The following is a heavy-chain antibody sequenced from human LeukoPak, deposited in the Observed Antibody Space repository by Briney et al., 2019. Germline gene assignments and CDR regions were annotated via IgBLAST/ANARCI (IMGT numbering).Heavy chain of an antibody. J-gene: IGHJ4*02. CDR3: ARASYSIPLDY. CDR1: GYTFTGYY. V-gene: IGHV1-2*02. Sequence: ASVKVSCKASGYTFTGYYIHWVRQAPGQGLEWMGWIIPNSGATNYLQKFQGRVTMTRDTSISTAYMELSSLRSDDSAFYYCARASYSIPLDYWGQGTLVT. D-gene: IGHD6-13*01. CDR2: IIPNSGAT.